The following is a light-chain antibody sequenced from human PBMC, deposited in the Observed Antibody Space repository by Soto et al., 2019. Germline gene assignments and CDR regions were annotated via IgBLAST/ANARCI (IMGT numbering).Light chain of an antibody. CDR3: QQYHSDPIT. CDR1: QSVLSNSDNKNY. CDR2: WAS. Sequence: DFVMTQSPDSLALSLGERATINCKSSQSVLSNSDNKNYLAWFQQKPGQPPKLLIYWASTRESGVPDRFSGSGSATDFTLTISSLQAEDVAVYYCQQYHSDPITFGQGTPLEIK. V-gene: IGKV4-1*01. J-gene: IGKJ5*01.